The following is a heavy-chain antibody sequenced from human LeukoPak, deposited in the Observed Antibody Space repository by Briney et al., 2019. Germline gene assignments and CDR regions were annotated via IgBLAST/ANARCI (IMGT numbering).Heavy chain of an antibody. CDR3: AAELMSGHFDH. J-gene: IGHJ4*02. V-gene: IGHV1-24*01. Sequence: ASVKVSCKVSGYILSELSMHWVRQAPGKGLEWMGGLDPEDDERIFAQKFQGRVTMTEDTSTDTAYMELSSLRSEDTAVYYCAAELMSGHFDHWGQGTLVTVSS. CDR2: LDPEDDER. D-gene: IGHD3-3*01. CDR1: GYILSELS.